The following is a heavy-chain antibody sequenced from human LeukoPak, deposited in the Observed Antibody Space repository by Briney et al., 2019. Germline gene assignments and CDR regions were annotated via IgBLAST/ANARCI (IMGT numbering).Heavy chain of an antibody. J-gene: IGHJ4*02. Sequence: PGGSLGLSCAASGFTFSSYAMSWVRQSPGKGLEWVSVVYKDGKMFYIDSVKGRFAISRDTSKNTVYLQMNNLRAEDTAVYYCASRHCSGGDCYFAGADPFDHWGQGTLVTVSS. D-gene: IGHD2-21*01. CDR1: GFTFSSYA. CDR3: ASRHCSGGDCYFAGADPFDH. CDR2: VYKDGKM. V-gene: IGHV3-23*03.